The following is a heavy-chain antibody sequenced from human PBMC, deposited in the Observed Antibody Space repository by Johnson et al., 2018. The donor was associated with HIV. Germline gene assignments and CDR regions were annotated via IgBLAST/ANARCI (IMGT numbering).Heavy chain of an antibody. J-gene: IGHJ3*02. Sequence: MLLVESGGGLIQPGGSLRLSCAASGFTVSSNYMTWVRQAPGKGLEWVSVIYSGGSTYYADSVKGRFTISRDNSKNTLYLQMNSLRAEDTAVYYCARHNAFDIWGQGTMVTVSS. CDR3: ARHNAFDI. CDR1: GFTVSSNY. V-gene: IGHV3-53*01. CDR2: IYSGGST.